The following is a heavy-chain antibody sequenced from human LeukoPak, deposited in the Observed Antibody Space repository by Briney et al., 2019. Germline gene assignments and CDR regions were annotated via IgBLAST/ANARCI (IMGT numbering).Heavy chain of an antibody. Sequence: PGGSLRLSCAASGFTFSSYSMNWVRQAPGKGLEWVSSISSSSSYIYYADSVKGRFTISRDNAKNSLYLQMNSLRAEDTAVYYCARDRAHYYGMDVWGQGTMVTVSS. J-gene: IGHJ6*02. CDR2: ISSSSSYI. CDR1: GFTFSSYS. V-gene: IGHV3-21*01. CDR3: ARDRAHYYGMDV.